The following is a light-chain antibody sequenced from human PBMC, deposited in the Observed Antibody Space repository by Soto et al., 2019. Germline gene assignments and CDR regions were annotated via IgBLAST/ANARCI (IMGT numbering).Light chain of an antibody. CDR1: EGISSY. CDR2: AAS. CDR3: QQYYSYPQT. V-gene: IGKV1-8*01. J-gene: IGKJ1*01. Sequence: AIRITQSPSSLSASTGDRVTISCRASEGISSYLAWYQQKPGKAPKLLIYAASTLKSGVPSRFSGSGSGTDFTLTISCLQSEDFATYYCQQYYSYPQTFGQGTKVELK.